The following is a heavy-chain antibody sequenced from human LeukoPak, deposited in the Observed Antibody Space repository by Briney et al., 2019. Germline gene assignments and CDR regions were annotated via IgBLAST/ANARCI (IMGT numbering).Heavy chain of an antibody. CDR2: ISAHNGDT. D-gene: IGHD3-22*01. J-gene: IGHJ6*03. CDR1: GYTFSSNG. CDR3: AREIVAGRGYYYYYMDV. Sequence: ASVKVSCKASGYTFSSNGIYWGRQAPGQGLEWMGWISAHNGDTNYAQKFQGRVSMTADTSTSTAYMELRSLRSDDTAVYYCAREIVAGRGYYYYYMDVWGSGTTVTVSS. V-gene: IGHV1-18*01.